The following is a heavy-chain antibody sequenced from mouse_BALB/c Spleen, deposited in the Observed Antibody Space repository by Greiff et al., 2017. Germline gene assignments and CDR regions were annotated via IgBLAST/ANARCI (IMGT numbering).Heavy chain of an antibody. CDR1: GFNIKDTY. J-gene: IGHJ4*01. CDR2: IDPANGNT. V-gene: IGHV14-3*02. D-gene: IGHD2-4*01. Sequence: VQLKQSGAELVKPGASVKLSCTASGFNIKDTYMHWVKQRPEQGLEWIGRIDPANGNTKYDPKFQGKATITADTSSNTAYLQLSSLTSEDTAVYYCAVDYDRDAMDYWGQGTSVTVSS. CDR3: AVDYDRDAMDY.